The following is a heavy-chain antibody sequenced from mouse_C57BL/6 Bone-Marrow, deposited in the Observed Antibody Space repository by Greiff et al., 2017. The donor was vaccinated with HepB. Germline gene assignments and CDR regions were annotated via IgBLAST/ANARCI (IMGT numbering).Heavy chain of an antibody. V-gene: IGHV5-12*01. CDR2: ISNGGGST. CDR1: GFTFSDYY. Sequence: EVKLVESGGGLVQPGGSLKLSCAASGFTFSDYYMYWVRQTPEKRLEWVAYISNGGGSTYYPDTVKGRVTISRDNAKNTLYLQMSRLKSEDTAMYYCARHGYYFDYWGQGTTLTVSS. J-gene: IGHJ2*01. CDR3: ARHGYYFDY.